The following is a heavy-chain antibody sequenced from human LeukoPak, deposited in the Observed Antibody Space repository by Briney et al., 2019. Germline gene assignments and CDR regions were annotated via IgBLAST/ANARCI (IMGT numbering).Heavy chain of an antibody. CDR3: AELGITMIGGV. V-gene: IGHV3-48*03. J-gene: IGHJ6*04. CDR2: ISSSGSTI. Sequence: SGGSLRLSCAASGFTFSSYEMNWVRQAPGKGLAWVSYISSSGSTIYYEDSVKGRFTISRDNAKNSLYLQMNSLRAEDTAVYYCAELGITMIGGVWGKGTTVTISS. D-gene: IGHD3-10*02. CDR1: GFTFSSYE.